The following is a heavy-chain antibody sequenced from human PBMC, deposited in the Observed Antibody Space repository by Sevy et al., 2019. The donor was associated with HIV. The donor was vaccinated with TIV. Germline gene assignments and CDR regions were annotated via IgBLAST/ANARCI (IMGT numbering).Heavy chain of an antibody. CDR1: GFTFSSYA. CDR2: ISGSGGST. V-gene: IGHV3-23*01. CDR3: AKDSQQQLPYNWFDP. J-gene: IGHJ5*02. D-gene: IGHD6-13*01. Sequence: GGSLRLSCAASGFTFSSYAMSWVRQAPGKGLEWVSAISGSGGSTYYTDSVKGRFTISRDNSKNTLYLQMNSLRAEDTAVYYCAKDSQQQLPYNWFDPWGQGTLVTVSS.